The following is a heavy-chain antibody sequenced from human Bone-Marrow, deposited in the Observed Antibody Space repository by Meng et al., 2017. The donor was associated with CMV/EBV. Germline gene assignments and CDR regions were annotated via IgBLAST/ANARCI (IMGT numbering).Heavy chain of an antibody. CDR3: ARAPGSHIDY. CDR1: GFTFTSYA. CDR2: ISYDGSNK. J-gene: IGHJ4*02. D-gene: IGHD3-10*01. Sequence: SCAASGFTFTSYALHWVRQAPGKGLEWVTVISYDGSNKYYADSVQGRFTISRDNSKNTLYLQMNSLRTEDTAVYYCARAPGSHIDYWGQGTRVTVSS. V-gene: IGHV3-30*04.